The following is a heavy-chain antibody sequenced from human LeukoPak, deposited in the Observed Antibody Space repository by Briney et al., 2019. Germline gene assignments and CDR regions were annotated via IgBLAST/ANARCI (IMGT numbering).Heavy chain of an antibody. D-gene: IGHD3-3*01. CDR2: IYYSGST. V-gene: IGHV4-59*12. CDR3: ARVRFLEWLFDY. CDR1: GGSISSYY. J-gene: IGHJ4*02. Sequence: PSETLFLTCTVSGGSISSYYWSWIRQPPGKGLEWIGYIYYSGSTNYDPSLKSRVTISVDTSKNQFSLKLSSVTAADTAVYYCARVRFLEWLFDYWGQGTLVTVSS.